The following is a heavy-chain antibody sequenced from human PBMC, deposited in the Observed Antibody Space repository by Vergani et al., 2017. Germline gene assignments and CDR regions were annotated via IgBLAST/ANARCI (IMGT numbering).Heavy chain of an antibody. CDR3: ARTNTVVTPYFDY. J-gene: IGHJ4*02. D-gene: IGHD4-23*01. CDR1: GGSISSGGYY. V-gene: IGHV4-31*03. Sequence: QVQLQESGPGLVKPSQTLSLTCTVSGGSISSGGYYWSWIRQHPGKGLEWIGYIYYSGSTYYNPSLKSRDTISVDTSKNQFSLKLRSVTAADTAVYYCARTNTVVTPYFDYWGQGTLVTVSS. CDR2: IYYSGST.